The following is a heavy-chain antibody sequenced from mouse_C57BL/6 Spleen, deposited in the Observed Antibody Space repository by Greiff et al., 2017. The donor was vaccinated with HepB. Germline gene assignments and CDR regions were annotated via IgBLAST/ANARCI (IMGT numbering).Heavy chain of an antibody. Sequence: DVQLQESGAELVRPGASVKLSCTASGFNIKDDYMHWVKQRPEQGLEWIGWIDPENGDTEYASKFQGKATITADTSSNTAYLQLSSLTSEDTAVYYCTRLYGYFDVWGTGTTVTVSS. J-gene: IGHJ1*03. D-gene: IGHD2-2*01. CDR3: TRLYGYFDV. CDR1: GFNIKDDY. CDR2: IDPENGDT. V-gene: IGHV14-4*01.